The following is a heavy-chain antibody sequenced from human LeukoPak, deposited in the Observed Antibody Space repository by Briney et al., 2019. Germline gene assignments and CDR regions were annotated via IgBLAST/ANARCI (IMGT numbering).Heavy chain of an antibody. V-gene: IGHV3-9*01. CDR1: GFTFDDYA. J-gene: IGHJ3*01. CDR3: AKGINYDFWSGYSH. Sequence: GGSLRLSCAASGFTFDDYAMHWVRQAPGKGLDWVSGISWNSGSIGYAVSVKGRFTISRDNAKNSLYLQMNSLRAEDTALYYCAKGINYDFWSGYSHWGQGTMVTVSS. D-gene: IGHD3-3*01. CDR2: ISWNSGSI.